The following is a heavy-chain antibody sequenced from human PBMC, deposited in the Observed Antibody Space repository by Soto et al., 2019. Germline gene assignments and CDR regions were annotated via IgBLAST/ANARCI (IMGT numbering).Heavy chain of an antibody. CDR2: ISGSGDST. CDR3: ARLGSGSYYDY. Sequence: EVQLLESGGGLVQPGGSLRLSFAASGFNFSSYDMRWVRKAPGKGLEWVSAISGSGDSTYYADSVQGRFTISRDNSKNTLYLQINILRAEDTAVYYCARLGSGSYYDYWGQGTLVTVSS. J-gene: IGHJ4*02. V-gene: IGHV3-23*01. CDR1: GFNFSSYD. D-gene: IGHD1-26*01.